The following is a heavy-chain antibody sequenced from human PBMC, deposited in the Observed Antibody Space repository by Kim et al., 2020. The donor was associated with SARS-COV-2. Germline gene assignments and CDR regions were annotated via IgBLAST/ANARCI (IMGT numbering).Heavy chain of an antibody. CDR2: MDPSDSYT. CDR3: ARRGYDFWSAGGAFDI. J-gene: IGHJ3*02. V-gene: IGHV5-10-1*01. D-gene: IGHD3-3*01. Sequence: GESLKISCKGSGYSFTSYWISWVRQMPGKGLEWMGRMDPSDSYTNYSPSFQGHVTISADKSISTAYLQWSSLKASDSAIYYCARRGYDFWSAGGAFDIWGQGTIVTVSS. CDR1: GYSFTSYW.